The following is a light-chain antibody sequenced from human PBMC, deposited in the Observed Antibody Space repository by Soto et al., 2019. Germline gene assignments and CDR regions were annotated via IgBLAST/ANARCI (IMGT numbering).Light chain of an antibody. Sequence: SYELTQPPSVSVSPGQTARIICSGDALAKQIAYWYQQKPGQAPVLVIYKDSERPSGIPERFSGSNSGTTVTLTISGVQAEVEADYYCQSADSSGTYRVFGGGTKLTVL. V-gene: IGLV3-25*03. CDR1: ALAKQI. CDR2: KDS. J-gene: IGLJ2*01. CDR3: QSADSSGTYRV.